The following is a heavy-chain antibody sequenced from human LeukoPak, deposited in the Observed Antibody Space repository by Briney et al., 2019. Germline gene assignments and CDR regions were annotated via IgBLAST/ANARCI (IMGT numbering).Heavy chain of an antibody. J-gene: IGHJ4*02. D-gene: IGHD2-2*01. CDR3: ARVSGPGMNEYYHL. Sequence: GGSLRLSCAASGFTLSGAWMHWVRPAPGKGLMWVSRINDDGSSTRHADSVTGRFTISRDNAKNTLYLQMNSLRAEDTAVYYCARVSGPGMNEYYHLWGQGTLVTVSS. CDR2: INDDGSST. V-gene: IGHV3-74*01. CDR1: GFTLSGAW.